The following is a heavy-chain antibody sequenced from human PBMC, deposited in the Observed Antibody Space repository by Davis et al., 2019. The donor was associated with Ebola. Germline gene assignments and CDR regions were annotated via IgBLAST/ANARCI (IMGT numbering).Heavy chain of an antibody. CDR2: IIPILGIA. D-gene: IGHD3-10*01. CDR3: ARRMVQGVGAFDI. V-gene: IGHV1-69*04. Sequence: SVKVSCKASGGTFSSYAISWVRQAPGQGLEWMGRIIPILGIANYAQKFQGRVTITADKSTSTAYMELSSLRSEDTAVYYCARRMVQGVGAFDIWGQGTMVTVSS. CDR1: GGTFSSYA. J-gene: IGHJ3*02.